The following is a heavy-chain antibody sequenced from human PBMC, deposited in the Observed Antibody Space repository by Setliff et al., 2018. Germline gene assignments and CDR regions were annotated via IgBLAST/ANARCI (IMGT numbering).Heavy chain of an antibody. CDR2: IYSSGTT. CDR1: GDSLTRSSSW. J-gene: IGHJ6*03. CDR3: ARAGYIYYYYYMDV. V-gene: IGHV4-61*10. D-gene: IGHD5-18*01. Sequence: PSETLSLTCSVFGDSLTRSSSWWGWIRQPAGKGLEWIGNIYSSGTTKYNPSLKSRVTISVDTSKNQFSLKLSSVTAADTAVYYCARAGYIYYYYYMDVWGKGTTVTVSS.